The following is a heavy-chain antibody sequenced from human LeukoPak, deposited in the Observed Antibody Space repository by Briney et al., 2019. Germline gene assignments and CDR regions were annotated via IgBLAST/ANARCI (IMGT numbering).Heavy chain of an antibody. CDR1: GGSISSGSYY. V-gene: IGHV4-61*02. Sequence: PSETLSLTCTVSGGSISSGSYYWSWIRQPAGKGLEWIGRIYTSGSTNYNPSLKSRVTISVDTSKNQFSLKLSSVTAADTALYYCARGSSSWYFFDYWGQGTLVTVSS. J-gene: IGHJ4*02. D-gene: IGHD6-13*01. CDR2: IYTSGST. CDR3: ARGSSSWYFFDY.